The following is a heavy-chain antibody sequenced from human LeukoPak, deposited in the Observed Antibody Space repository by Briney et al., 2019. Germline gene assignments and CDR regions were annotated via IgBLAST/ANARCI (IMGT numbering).Heavy chain of an antibody. CDR3: ARGREWHYFGSWSFDY. V-gene: IGHV4-34*01. D-gene: IGHD3-10*01. J-gene: IGHJ4*02. Sequence: PSQTLSITCAVYGRSFSGYYYSWIRQSPGKELECIWESNHSGGTNYKPCLKSRVIISLDTCKNQFSLKLTAVAAADTAVYYCARGREWHYFGSWSFDYWGQGALVTVSS. CDR2: SNHSGGT. CDR1: GRSFSGYY.